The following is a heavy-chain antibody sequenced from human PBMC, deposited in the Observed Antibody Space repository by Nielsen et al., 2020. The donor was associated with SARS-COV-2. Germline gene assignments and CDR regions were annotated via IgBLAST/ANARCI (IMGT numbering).Heavy chain of an antibody. J-gene: IGHJ3*02. CDR3: ARLPAGTVSFDI. CDR2: SDHSWRI. CDR1: GGSIRNTY. D-gene: IGHD2-2*01. Sequence: GSLRLSCAVSGGSIRNTYWGWIRQPPGKRLEWIAYSDHSWRINYNPSLKSRATISADTSKDQISLKLTSVTAADTAVYYCARLPAGTVSFDIWGRGTMVTVS. V-gene: IGHV4-59*08.